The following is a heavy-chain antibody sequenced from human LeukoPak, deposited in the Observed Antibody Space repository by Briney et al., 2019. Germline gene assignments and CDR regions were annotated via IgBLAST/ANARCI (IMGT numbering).Heavy chain of an antibody. Sequence: GGSLRLSCAASGFPFSSYSMTWVRQAPGKGLEWVANIKPDGTTKFYVDSVKGRFTISRDNALNSLYLQMNSLRAEDTAIYYCARSIPYGTTWYGRSDYWGQGTLVTVSS. CDR1: GFPFSSYS. J-gene: IGHJ4*02. D-gene: IGHD6-13*01. CDR3: ARSIPYGTTWYGRSDY. V-gene: IGHV3-7*03. CDR2: IKPDGTTK.